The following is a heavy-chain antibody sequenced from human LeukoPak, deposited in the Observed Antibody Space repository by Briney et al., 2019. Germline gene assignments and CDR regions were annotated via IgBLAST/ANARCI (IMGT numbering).Heavy chain of an antibody. CDR3: AGVRNNWNDFAFDI. D-gene: IGHD1-1*01. J-gene: IGHJ3*02. CDR2: IYYSGST. Sequence: SETLSLTCTVSGGSISSYYWSWIRQPPGKGLEWIGYIYYSGSTNYNPSLKSRVTISVDTSKNQFSLKLSSVTAADTAVYYCAGVRNNWNDFAFDIWGQGTMVTVSS. V-gene: IGHV4-59*01. CDR1: GGSISSYY.